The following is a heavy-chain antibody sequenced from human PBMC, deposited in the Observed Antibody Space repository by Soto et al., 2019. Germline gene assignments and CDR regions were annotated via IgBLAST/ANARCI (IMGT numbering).Heavy chain of an antibody. V-gene: IGHV4-61*01. CDR1: GGSVTIGTYF. J-gene: IGHJ5*02. D-gene: IGHD4-17*01. CDR3: GRRNSGGNWFDP. Sequence: SETLSLTCTVSGGSVTIGTYFWNWLRQPPGKGLEWIGYISYSGNTDYNPSLKSRATISVDTSKTQFSLKLTSLTAADTAVYYCGRRNSGGNWFDPWGPGTLVTVSS. CDR2: ISYSGNT.